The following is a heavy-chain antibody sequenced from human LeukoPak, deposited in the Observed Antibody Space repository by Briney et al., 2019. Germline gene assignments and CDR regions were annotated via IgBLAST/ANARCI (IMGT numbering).Heavy chain of an antibody. V-gene: IGHV3-21*01. D-gene: IGHD3-3*01. Sequence: PGGSLRLSCAASGFTFSSYSMNWVRQAPGKGLEWVSSISSSSSYIYYADSVKGRFTISRDNAKNSLYLQMNSLRAEDTAVYYCARAVGGTYYDFWSGYPFDYWGQGTLVTVSS. CDR3: ARAVGGTYYDFWSGYPFDY. J-gene: IGHJ4*02. CDR2: ISSSSSYI. CDR1: GFTFSSYS.